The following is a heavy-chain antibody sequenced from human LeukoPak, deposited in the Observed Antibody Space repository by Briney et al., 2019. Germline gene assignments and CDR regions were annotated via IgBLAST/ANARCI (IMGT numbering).Heavy chain of an antibody. V-gene: IGHV3-66*01. CDR2: IYSGGST. Sequence: GGSLRLSCAASGFTVSSNYMSWVRQAPGKGLEWVSVIYSGGSTYYADSVKGRFTISRDNSKNTLYLQMNSLRAEDTAVYYCARGALVGATAHTPIFDYWGQGTLVTVSS. CDR3: ARGALVGATAHTPIFDY. CDR1: GFTVSSNY. D-gene: IGHD1-26*01. J-gene: IGHJ4*02.